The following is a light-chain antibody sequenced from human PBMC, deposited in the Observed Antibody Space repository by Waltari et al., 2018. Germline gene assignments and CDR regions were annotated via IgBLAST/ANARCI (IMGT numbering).Light chain of an antibody. CDR2: ENS. CDR3: GTWDSSLSGAV. J-gene: IGLJ7*01. Sequence: QSVLTQPPSVSAAPGHRVTIPCPGRRSHIWTNNLPWYRQVPGTAPKLLIYENSERPSGIPGRFSGSKSGTSATLDITGLQAGDEADYYCGTWDSSLSGAVFGGGTHLTVL. CDR1: RSHIWTNN. V-gene: IGLV1-51*02.